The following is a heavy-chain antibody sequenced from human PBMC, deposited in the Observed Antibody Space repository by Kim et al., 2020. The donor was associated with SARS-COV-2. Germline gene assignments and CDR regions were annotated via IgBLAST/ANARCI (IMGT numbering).Heavy chain of an antibody. D-gene: IGHD6-13*01. CDR3: AKDIVAPGLFFDY. J-gene: IGHJ4*02. V-gene: IGHV3-11*01. CDR2: ISKSGAI. Sequence: GGSLRLSCAAFGFTFSDYYMSWIRQAPGKGLEWVSYISKSGAIYYAESVKGRFTISRDNAKNSLYLQMNSLRTEDTAVYYCAKDIVAPGLFFDYWGQGTLVTVSS. CDR1: GFTFSDYY.